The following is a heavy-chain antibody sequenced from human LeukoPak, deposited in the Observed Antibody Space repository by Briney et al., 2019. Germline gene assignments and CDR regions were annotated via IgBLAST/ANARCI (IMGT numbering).Heavy chain of an antibody. J-gene: IGHJ4*02. V-gene: IGHV3-23*01. CDR1: GFTFSSYA. D-gene: IGHD3-3*01. Sequence: GGSLRLSCAASGFTFSSYAMSWVRQAPGKGLEWVSAISGSGGSTYYADSVKGRFTISRDNSKNTLYLQMNSLRAEDTAVYYCARGHLPNFGVVGGSDYWGQGTLVTVSS. CDR2: ISGSGGST. CDR3: ARGHLPNFGVVGGSDY.